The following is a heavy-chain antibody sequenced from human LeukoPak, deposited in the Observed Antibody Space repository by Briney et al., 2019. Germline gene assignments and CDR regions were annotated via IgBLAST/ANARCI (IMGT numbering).Heavy chain of an antibody. CDR3: ARGKTRVVAATWFRNWFDP. J-gene: IGHJ5*02. Sequence: SETLSPTCAVYGGSFSGYYWSWIRQPPGKGLEWIGEINHSGSTNYNPSLKSRVTISVDTSKNQFSLKLSSVTAADTAVYYCARGKTRVVAATWFRNWFDPWGQGTLVTVSS. V-gene: IGHV4-34*01. CDR1: GGSFSGYY. CDR2: INHSGST. D-gene: IGHD2-15*01.